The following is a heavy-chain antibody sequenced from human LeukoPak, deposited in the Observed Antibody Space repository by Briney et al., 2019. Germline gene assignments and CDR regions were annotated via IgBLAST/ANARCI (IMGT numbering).Heavy chain of an antibody. CDR1: GFTFSSYW. J-gene: IGHJ4*02. CDR2: IKQDGSEK. Sequence: GGSLRLSCAASGFTFSSYWMSWVRQAPGKGLEWVANIKQDGSEKYYVDSVKGRFTISRDNARNSLYLQMNSLRAEDTAVHYCARLGRGLLWFGELLDYWGQGTLVTVSS. CDR3: ARLGRGLLWFGELLDY. D-gene: IGHD3-10*01. V-gene: IGHV3-7*01.